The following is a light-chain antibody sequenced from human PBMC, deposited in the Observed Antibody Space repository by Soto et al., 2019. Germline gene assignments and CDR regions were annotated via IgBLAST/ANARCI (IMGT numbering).Light chain of an antibody. CDR1: SSDVGGYNY. CDR2: EVS. J-gene: IGLJ1*01. V-gene: IGLV2-14*01. CDR3: SPYNSSRPLEV. Sequence: QSVLTQPASVSGSPGQSITISCTGTSSDVGGYNYVSWYQQHPGKAPKLMIYEVSNRPSGVSNRFSGSKSGNTASLTISGLPAEDEADYYCSPYNSSRPLEVFGTGTKVTVL.